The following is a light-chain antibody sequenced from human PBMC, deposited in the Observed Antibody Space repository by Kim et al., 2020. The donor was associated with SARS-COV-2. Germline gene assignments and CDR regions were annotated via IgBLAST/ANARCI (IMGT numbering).Light chain of an antibody. CDR3: QQYESNPYT. Sequence: ASVGDTVTITCRASQSISSWLAWYQQKPGKAPNLLIYRASSLESGVPSRFSGSGSGTEFTLSISSLQPDDFATYYCQQYESNPYTFGQGTKLEI. CDR2: RAS. CDR1: QSISSW. V-gene: IGKV1-5*03. J-gene: IGKJ2*01.